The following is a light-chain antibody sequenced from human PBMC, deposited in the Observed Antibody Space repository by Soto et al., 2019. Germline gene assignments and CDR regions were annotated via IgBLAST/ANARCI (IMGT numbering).Light chain of an antibody. CDR2: DVN. J-gene: IGLJ1*01. CDR1: SSDVGAYDH. V-gene: IGLV2-14*03. CDR3: NSYTSSSTHV. Sequence: QSALTQPASVSGSPGQSITISCAGTSSDVGAYDHVSWYQQHPDKVPKLLIYDVNNRPSGVSNRFSGSKSGNTASLTIAGPQAEDEADYYCNSYTSSSTHVFGTGTKVTVL.